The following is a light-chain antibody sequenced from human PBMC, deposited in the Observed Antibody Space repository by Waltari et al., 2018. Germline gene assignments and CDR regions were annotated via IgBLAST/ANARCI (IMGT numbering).Light chain of an antibody. CDR1: PSVLYSSNNKNY. Sequence: DIVMTQSPDSLAVSLGERAPINCKSSPSVLYSSNNKNYLAWYQQKPGQPPKLLIYWASTRESGVPDRFSGSGSGTDFTLTISSLQAEDVAVYYCQQYYSTPPFTFGPGTKVDIK. V-gene: IGKV4-1*01. CDR3: QQYYSTPPFT. J-gene: IGKJ3*01. CDR2: WAS.